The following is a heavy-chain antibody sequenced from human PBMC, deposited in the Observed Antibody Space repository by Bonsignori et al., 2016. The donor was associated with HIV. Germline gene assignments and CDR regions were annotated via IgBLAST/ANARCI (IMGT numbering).Heavy chain of an antibody. D-gene: IGHD6-13*01. CDR3: TRAIAAGKYYYYYYYMDV. V-gene: IGHV3-73*01. J-gene: IGHJ6*03. Sequence: VRQMPGKGLEWVGRIRSKANSYATAYAASVKGRFTISRDDSKNTAYLQMNSLKTEDTAVYYCTRAIAAGKYYYYYYYMDVWGKGTTVTVSS. CDR2: IRSKANSYAT.